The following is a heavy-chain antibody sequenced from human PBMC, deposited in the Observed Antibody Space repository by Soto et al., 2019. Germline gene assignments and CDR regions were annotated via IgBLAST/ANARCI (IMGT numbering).Heavy chain of an antibody. V-gene: IGHV3-23*01. J-gene: IGHJ4*02. D-gene: IGHD3-10*01. CDR1: RFTFSDYA. Sequence: HPGGSLRLSCAAARFTFSDYAMSWVRQAPGKGLEWVSSISGSGGSTYYADSVKGRFTISRDNSKNALYLHMNSLRVEDTAVYYCAKYPYTMIRGVIVFDSWGQGTLVTVSS. CDR2: ISGSGGST. CDR3: AKYPYTMIRGVIVFDS.